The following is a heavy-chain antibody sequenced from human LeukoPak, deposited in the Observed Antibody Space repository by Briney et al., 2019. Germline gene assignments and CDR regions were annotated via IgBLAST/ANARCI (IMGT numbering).Heavy chain of an antibody. Sequence: SETLPLTCAVYGGSFSGYYWSWIRQPPGKGLEWIGEINHSGSTNYNPSLKSRVTISVDTSKNQFSLKLSSVTAADTAVYYCARLPRLRWSVFDYWSQGTLVTVSS. D-gene: IGHD4-23*01. CDR1: GGSFSGYY. CDR3: ARLPRLRWSVFDY. CDR2: INHSGST. V-gene: IGHV4-34*01. J-gene: IGHJ4*02.